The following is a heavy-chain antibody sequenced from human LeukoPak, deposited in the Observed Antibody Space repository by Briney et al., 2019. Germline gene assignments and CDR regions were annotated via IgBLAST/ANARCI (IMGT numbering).Heavy chain of an antibody. Sequence: PSETLSLTCTVSGGSISSSSYYWGWIRQPPGKGLEWIGGIYYSGSTYYNPSLKSRVTISVDTSKNQFSLKLSSVTAADTAVYYCARSIAAAGKGGTNWFDPWGQGTLVTVSS. D-gene: IGHD6-13*01. CDR3: ARSIAAAGKGGTNWFDP. CDR2: IYYSGST. V-gene: IGHV4-39*01. J-gene: IGHJ5*02. CDR1: GGSISSSSYY.